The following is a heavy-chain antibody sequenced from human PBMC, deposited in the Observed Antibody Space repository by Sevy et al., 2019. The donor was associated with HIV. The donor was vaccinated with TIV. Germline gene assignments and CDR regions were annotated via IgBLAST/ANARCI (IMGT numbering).Heavy chain of an antibody. D-gene: IGHD4-17*01. Sequence: GGSLRLSCAAAGFTISDYFMTWIRQAPGKGLEWVSYISSSGDTIYYADSVKGRFTISRDNARNSLYLQMNSLRAEDTAGYYCARDHVKDGDLGDYYYSAMDVWGQGTTVTVSS. CDR1: GFTISDYF. CDR2: ISSSGDTI. CDR3: ARDHVKDGDLGDYYYSAMDV. V-gene: IGHV3-11*01. J-gene: IGHJ6*02.